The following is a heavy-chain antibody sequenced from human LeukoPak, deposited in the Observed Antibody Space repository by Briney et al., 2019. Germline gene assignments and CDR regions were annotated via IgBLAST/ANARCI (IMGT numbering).Heavy chain of an antibody. J-gene: IGHJ4*02. CDR3: ARAPRRGNYFDY. Sequence: SETLSLTCTVSGYSISSGYYWGWIRQPPGKGLEWIGSIYYSGSTYYNPSLKSRVTISVDTSKNQFSLKLSSVTAADTAVYYCARAPRRGNYFDYWGQGTLVTVSS. V-gene: IGHV4-38-2*02. CDR2: IYYSGST. D-gene: IGHD2-15*01. CDR1: GYSISSGYY.